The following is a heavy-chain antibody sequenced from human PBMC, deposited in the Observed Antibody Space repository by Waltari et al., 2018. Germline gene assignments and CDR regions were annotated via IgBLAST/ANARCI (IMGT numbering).Heavy chain of an antibody. V-gene: IGHV3-53*01. J-gene: IGHJ5*02. CDR2: IYSGGST. CDR1: GFSVSGVY. D-gene: IGHD5-12*01. CDR3: ARPVDNET. Sequence: EVQLVESGGGLVQPGGSLRLSCAASGFSVSGVYMTWVRQAPGKGLQWVSIIYSGGSTYYADSVKGRFTISRDNSKNTVFLQMNSLRVDDTAVYYCARPVDNETWGQGTLVTVSS.